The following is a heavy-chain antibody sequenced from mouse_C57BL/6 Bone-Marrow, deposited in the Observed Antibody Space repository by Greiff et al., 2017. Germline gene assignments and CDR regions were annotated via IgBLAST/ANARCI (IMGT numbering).Heavy chain of an antibody. CDR1: GFNIKDDY. V-gene: IGHV14-4*01. CDR3: TVTTVVATRGY. CDR2: IDPENGDT. J-gene: IGHJ2*01. Sequence: EVKLQQSGAELVRPGASVKLSCTASGFNIKDDYMHWVQQRPEQGLEWIGWIDPENGDTEYASKFQGKATITADTSSNTAYLQLSSLTSEDTAVYYCTVTTVVATRGYWGQGTTLTVSS. D-gene: IGHD1-1*01.